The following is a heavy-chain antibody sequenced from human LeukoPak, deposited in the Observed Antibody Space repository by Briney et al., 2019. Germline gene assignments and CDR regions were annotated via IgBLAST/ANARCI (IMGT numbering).Heavy chain of an antibody. CDR1: GFTFSSYA. J-gene: IGHJ3*02. Sequence: GGSLRLSCAASGFTFSSYAMHWVRQAPGKGLEWVAVISYDGSNKYYADSVKGRFTISRDNSKNTLYLQMNSLRAEDTAVYYCARDTTTWRVLDAFDIWGQGTMVTVSS. D-gene: IGHD2-8*02. CDR3: ARDTTTWRVLDAFDI. CDR2: ISYDGSNK. V-gene: IGHV3-30-3*01.